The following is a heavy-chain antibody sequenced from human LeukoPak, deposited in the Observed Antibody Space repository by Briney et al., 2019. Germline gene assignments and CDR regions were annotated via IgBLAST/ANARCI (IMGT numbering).Heavy chain of an antibody. CDR2: IKQDGSEK. J-gene: IGHJ4*02. CDR3: ARDLDSYGWFDY. CDR1: GVTFSTYW. V-gene: IGHV3-7*01. D-gene: IGHD5-18*01. Sequence: GGSLSLSCAASGVTFSTYWGHWVRQPPGKGLEWVANIKQDGSEKNYVDPVKGRFTVSRDNAKNSLYLQMNRLRAEETAVYYCARDLDSYGWFDYWGQGTLVTVSS.